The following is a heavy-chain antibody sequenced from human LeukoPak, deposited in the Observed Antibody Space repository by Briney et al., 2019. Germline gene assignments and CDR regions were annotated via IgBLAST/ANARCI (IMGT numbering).Heavy chain of an antibody. CDR2: IYYSGST. Sequence: ETLSLTCTVSGGSISSYYWNWIRQPPGKGLEWIGYIYYSGSTNYNPSLKSRVTISVDTSKNQFSLKLSSVTAADTAVYYCASGAYYDFSGFDPWGQGTLVTVSS. CDR3: ASGAYYDFSGFDP. J-gene: IGHJ5*02. D-gene: IGHD3-3*01. CDR1: GGSISSYY. V-gene: IGHV4-59*12.